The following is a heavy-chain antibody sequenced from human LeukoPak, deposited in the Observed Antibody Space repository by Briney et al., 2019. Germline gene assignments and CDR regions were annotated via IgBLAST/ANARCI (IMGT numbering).Heavy chain of an antibody. CDR3: ARDGDNVHPPFDY. V-gene: IGHV3-7*03. Sequence: PGGSLRLSCAASGFTFSNYWMSWVRQAPGKGLEWVAIIKPDGSVKYYVDSVKGRFTISRDNAKNSLSLQMNSLRAEDTAVYYCARDGDNVHPPFDYWGQGILVTVSP. J-gene: IGHJ4*02. D-gene: IGHD4-17*01. CDR2: IKPDGSVK. CDR1: GFTFSNYW.